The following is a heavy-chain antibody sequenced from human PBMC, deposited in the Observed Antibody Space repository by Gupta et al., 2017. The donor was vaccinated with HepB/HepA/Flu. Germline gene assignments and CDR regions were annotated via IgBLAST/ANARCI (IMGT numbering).Heavy chain of an antibody. CDR3: ARGSAYYRF. CDR1: GSTFSPHW. CDR2: LNQDGNEK. D-gene: IGHD3-22*01. J-gene: IGHJ4*02. V-gene: IGHV3-7*01. Sequence: EVQLVESGGGLVQPGGSLQLSCAASGSTFSPHWMTWVRQATGKGLEWVAKLNQDGNEKYYVDSVKGRCTISRDNAKSSLYLQMNSLRAEDAAVYYCARGSAYYRFWGQGTLVTVSS.